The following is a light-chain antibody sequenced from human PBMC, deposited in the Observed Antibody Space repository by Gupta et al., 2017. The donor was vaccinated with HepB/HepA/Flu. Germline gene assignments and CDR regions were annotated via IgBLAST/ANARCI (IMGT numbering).Light chain of an antibody. CDR1: QSVLYSSNNKNY. V-gene: IGKV4-1*01. J-gene: IGKJ2*01. Sequence: DIVMTQSPDSLAVSLGERATINCKSSQSVLYSSNNKNYLAWYQQKPGQPPKLLIYWASTRESGVPERFSGSGSGTDFTLTISRLQAEDVAVYYCKQYYSTPDTFGQGTKLEIK. CDR2: WAS. CDR3: KQYYSTPDT.